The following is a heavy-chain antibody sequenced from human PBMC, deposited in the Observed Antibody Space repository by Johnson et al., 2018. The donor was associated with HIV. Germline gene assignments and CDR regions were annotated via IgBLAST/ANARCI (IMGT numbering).Heavy chain of an antibody. Sequence: QMLLVESGGGLVQPGGSLRLSCAASGFTFSSYAMHWVRQAPGKGLEWVAVISYDGSNKYYADSVKGRFTISSYNAKNTLYLQMNSLRSEDTAVYYCAKDQGSIGWTNDVFDIWGQGTMVTVPS. D-gene: IGHD6-25*01. CDR2: ISYDGSNK. J-gene: IGHJ3*02. CDR1: GFTFSSYA. V-gene: IGHV3-30*04. CDR3: AKDQGSIGWTNDVFDI.